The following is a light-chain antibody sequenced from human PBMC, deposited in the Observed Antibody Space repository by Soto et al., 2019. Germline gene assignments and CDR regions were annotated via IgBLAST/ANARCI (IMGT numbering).Light chain of an antibody. Sequence: QSVLTQPASVSGSPGQSITFSCTGTSSDVGSYDYVSWHQQHPGKAPKLIIYDVNNRPSEVPSRFSGSKSGNTASLIISGLQTEDEADYYCCAYSTSGTHVFGTGTKLTVL. CDR3: CAYSTSGTHV. V-gene: IGLV2-14*03. CDR1: SSDVGSYDY. CDR2: DVN. J-gene: IGLJ1*01.